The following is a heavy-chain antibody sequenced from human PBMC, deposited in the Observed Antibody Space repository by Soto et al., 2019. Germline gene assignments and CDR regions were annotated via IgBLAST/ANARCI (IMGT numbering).Heavy chain of an antibody. CDR2: IYYSGNT. V-gene: IGHV4-31*03. J-gene: IGHJ5*02. CDR3: ARSIDP. Sequence: SETLSLTCTVSGGSISSGGYYWGWIRQPPGKGLEWIGNIYYSGNTYYNPSLKSRVTISVDTSKNQFSLKLSSVTAADTAVYYCARSIDPWGQGTLVTVSS. CDR1: GGSISSGGYY.